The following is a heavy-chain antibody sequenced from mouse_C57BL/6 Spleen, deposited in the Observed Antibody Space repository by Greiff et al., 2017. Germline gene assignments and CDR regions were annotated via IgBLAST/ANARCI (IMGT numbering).Heavy chain of an antibody. Sequence: EVKLVESGGGLVKPGGSLKLSCAASGFTFSDYGMHWVRQAPEKGLEWVAYISSGSSTIYYADTVKGRFTISRDNAKNTLFLQMTSLRSEDTAMYYCARRDGNHYAMDYWGQGTSVTVSS. D-gene: IGHD2-1*01. J-gene: IGHJ4*01. V-gene: IGHV5-17*01. CDR3: ARRDGNHYAMDY. CDR2: ISSGSSTI. CDR1: GFTFSDYG.